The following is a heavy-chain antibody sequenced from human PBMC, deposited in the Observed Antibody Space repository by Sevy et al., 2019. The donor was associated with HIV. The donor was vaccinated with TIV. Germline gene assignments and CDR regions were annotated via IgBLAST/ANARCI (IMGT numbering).Heavy chain of an antibody. CDR1: GFTFSSYG. J-gene: IGHJ6*02. V-gene: IGHV3-30*18. CDR3: AKNLWFGGPPGYGMDV. Sequence: GGSLRLSCAASGFTFSSYGMHWVRQAPGKGLEWVAVISYDGSNKYYADSVKGRFTISRDNSKNTLYLQMNSLRAEDTAVYYGAKNLWFGGPPGYGMDVWGQGTTVTVSS. CDR2: ISYDGSNK. D-gene: IGHD3-10*01.